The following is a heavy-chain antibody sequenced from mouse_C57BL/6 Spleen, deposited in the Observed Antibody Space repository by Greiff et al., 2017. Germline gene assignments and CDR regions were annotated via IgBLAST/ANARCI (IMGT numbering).Heavy chain of an antibody. D-gene: IGHD1-1*01. CDR3: ARGDLRRGFAY. Sequence: VQLQQSGAELVKPGASVKLSCKASGYTFTSYWMQWVKQRPGQGLEWIGELDPSDSYTNYNQKFKGTATLTVDTSSSTAYMQLSSLTSEDSAVYYCARGDLRRGFAYWGQGTLVTVSA. J-gene: IGHJ3*01. V-gene: IGHV1-50*01. CDR2: LDPSDSYT. CDR1: GYTFTSYW.